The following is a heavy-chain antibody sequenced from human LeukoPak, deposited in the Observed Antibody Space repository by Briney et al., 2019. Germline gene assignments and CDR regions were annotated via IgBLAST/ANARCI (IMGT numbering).Heavy chain of an antibody. CDR2: INHSGST. CDR1: GGSFSGYY. J-gene: IGHJ3*02. CDR3: ARGRRTTVPFDI. Sequence: KASATLSLTCAVYGGSFSGYYWSWIRQPPGKGLEWIGEINHSGSTNYNPSLKSRVTISVDTSKNQFSLKLSSVTAADTAVYYCARGRRTTVPFDIWGQGTMVTVSS. V-gene: IGHV4-34*01. D-gene: IGHD4-17*01.